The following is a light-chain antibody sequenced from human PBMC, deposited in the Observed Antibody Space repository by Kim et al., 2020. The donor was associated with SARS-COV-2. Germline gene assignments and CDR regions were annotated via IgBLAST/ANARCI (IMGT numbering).Light chain of an antibody. Sequence: ASVKLTCTLSSGHSCYAIAWHQQQPEKGPRYLMKLNSDGSHSKGDGIPDRFSGSSSGAERYLTISSLQSEDEADYYCQTWGTGIWVFGGGTQLTVL. CDR1: SGHSCYA. J-gene: IGLJ3*02. CDR2: LNSDGSH. V-gene: IGLV4-69*01. CDR3: QTWGTGIWV.